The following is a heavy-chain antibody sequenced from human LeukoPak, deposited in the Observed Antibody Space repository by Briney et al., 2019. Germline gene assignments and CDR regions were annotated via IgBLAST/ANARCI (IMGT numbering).Heavy chain of an antibody. CDR1: GFTVSSTY. J-gene: IGHJ3*02. D-gene: IGHD6-13*01. V-gene: IGHV3-66*01. Sequence: PGGSLRLSCAASGFTVSSTYMSWVRQAPGKGLEWVSVIYSGGSTYYADSVKGRFTVSGDNSKNTLYLQMDSLRVEDTAVYYCARETYIATTDSLSDAFDIWGQGTMVTVSS. CDR2: IYSGGST. CDR3: ARETYIATTDSLSDAFDI.